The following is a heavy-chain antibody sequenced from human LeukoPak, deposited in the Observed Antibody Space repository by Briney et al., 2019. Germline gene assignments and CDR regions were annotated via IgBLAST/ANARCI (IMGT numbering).Heavy chain of an antibody. CDR1: RGSISSGDYY. CDR3: ARLGRGP. Sequence: SETLSLTCTVSRGSISSGDYYWSWIRQPPGKGLEWIGYIHYSGSTYHNPSLKSRVIISVDTSKNQFSLKLSSVTAADTAVYYCARLGRGPWGQGTLVTVSS. CDR2: IHYSGST. D-gene: IGHD7-27*01. V-gene: IGHV4-30-4*08. J-gene: IGHJ5*02.